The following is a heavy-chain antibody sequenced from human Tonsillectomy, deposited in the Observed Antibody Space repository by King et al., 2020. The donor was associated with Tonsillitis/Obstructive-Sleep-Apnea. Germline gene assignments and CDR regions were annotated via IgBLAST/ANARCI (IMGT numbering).Heavy chain of an antibody. D-gene: IGHD2-2*01. J-gene: IGHJ4*02. CDR3: ARAVEYQLLPYFDF. CDR1: GGSFIGYY. CDR2: INHSGST. Sequence: VQLQQWGAGLLQPSETLSLTCAVYGGSFIGYYWSWIRKPPGKGLEWIGEINHSGSTNYTPSLKSRVTMSLDTSKNQFSLKLSSVTAADTAVYYCARAVEYQLLPYFDFWGQGTLVTVSS. V-gene: IGHV4-34*01.